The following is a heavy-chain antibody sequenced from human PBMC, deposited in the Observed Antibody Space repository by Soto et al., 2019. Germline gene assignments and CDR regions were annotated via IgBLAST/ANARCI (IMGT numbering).Heavy chain of an antibody. CDR2: IYPGDSDT. V-gene: IGHV5-51*01. J-gene: IGHJ5*02. CDR1: GYSFTSYW. D-gene: IGHD6-6*01. CDR3: ARGVSSSGKNWFDP. Sequence: GESLKISCKGSGYSFTSYWIGCVRQMPGKGLEWMGIIYPGDSDTRYSPSFQGQVTISADKSINTAYLQWSSLKASDTAIYYCARGVSSSGKNWFDPWGQGTLVTVSS.